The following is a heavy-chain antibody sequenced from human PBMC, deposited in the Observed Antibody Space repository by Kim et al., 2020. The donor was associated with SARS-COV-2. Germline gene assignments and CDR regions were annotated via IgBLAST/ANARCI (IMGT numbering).Heavy chain of an antibody. CDR3: ARGGGPAVTTVGYYGMDV. CDR1: GGSISSGGYY. CDR2: IYYSGST. Sequence: SETLSLTCTVSGGSISSGGYYWSWIRQHPGKGLEWIGYIYYSGSTYYNPSLKSRVTISVDTSKNQFSLKLSSVTAADTAVYYCARGGGPAVTTVGYYGMDVWRQGTSVTVSS. D-gene: IGHD4-17*01. V-gene: IGHV4-31*03. J-gene: IGHJ6*01.